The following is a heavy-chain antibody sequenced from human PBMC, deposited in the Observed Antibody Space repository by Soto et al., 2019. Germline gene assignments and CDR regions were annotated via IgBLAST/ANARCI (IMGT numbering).Heavy chain of an antibody. CDR3: ARILSIAAAGTHVPGGFEYYYYGMDV. CDR1: GFSLSTSGMC. CDR2: IDWDDDK. J-gene: IGHJ6*02. V-gene: IGHV2-70*01. D-gene: IGHD6-13*01. Sequence: SGPTLVNPTQTLTLTCTFSGFSLSTSGMCVSWIRQPPGKALEWLALIDWDDDKYYSTSLKTRLTISKDTSKNQVVLKMTNMDPVDTATYYCARILSIAAAGTHVPGGFEYYYYGMDVWGQGTTVTVSS.